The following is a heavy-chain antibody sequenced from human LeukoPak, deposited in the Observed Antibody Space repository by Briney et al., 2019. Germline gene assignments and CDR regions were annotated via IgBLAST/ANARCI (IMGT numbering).Heavy chain of an antibody. V-gene: IGHV3-7*03. CDR2: IKQDGNEK. J-gene: IGHJ4*02. CDR1: GFTFSSYW. D-gene: IGHD6-19*01. CDR3: AKGAVAGDDY. Sequence: GGSLRLSCAVSGFTFSSYWMSWARQAPGKGLEWVANIKQDGNEKYYVDSVKGRFTISRDNAKNSLYLQMNSLRAEDTAVYYCAKGAVAGDDYWGQGTLVTVSS.